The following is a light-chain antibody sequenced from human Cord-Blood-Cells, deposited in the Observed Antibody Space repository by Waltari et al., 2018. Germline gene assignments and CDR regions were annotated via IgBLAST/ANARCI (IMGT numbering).Light chain of an antibody. CDR2: ENN. CDR1: SSNIGNNY. V-gene: IGLV1-51*02. CDR3: GTWDSSLSARV. Sequence: QSVLTQPPSVSAAPGQKVTISCSGSSSNIGNNYVSWYQQLPGTAPKLLIYENNKRPAGIPDRFSGSKSGTSATLGITGFQTGDEADYYCGTWDSSLSARVFGGGTKLTVL. J-gene: IGLJ2*01.